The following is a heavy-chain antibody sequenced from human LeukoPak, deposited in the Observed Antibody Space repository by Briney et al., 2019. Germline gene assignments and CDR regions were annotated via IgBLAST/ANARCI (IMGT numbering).Heavy chain of an antibody. J-gene: IGHJ3*02. CDR1: GGTFSSYA. CDR3: ARDRRYCSSTSCYARAFDI. CDR2: IIPIFGTA. V-gene: IGHV1-69*05. Sequence: SVKVSCKASGGTFSSYAISWVRQAPGQGLEWMGGIIPIFGTANYAQKFQGRVTITTDESTSTAYMELSSLRSEDTAVYYCARDRRYCSSTSCYARAFDIWGQGTMVTVSS. D-gene: IGHD2-2*01.